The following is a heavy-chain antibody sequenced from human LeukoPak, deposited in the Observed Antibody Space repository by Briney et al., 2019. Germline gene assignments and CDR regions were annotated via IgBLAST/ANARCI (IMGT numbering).Heavy chain of an antibody. CDR1: GFTFSNYW. Sequence: GGSLRLSCAASGFTFSNYWMDWVRQSPGKGLEWVAHIKIDEIEKYHVDSVKGRFTISRDNAKNSLYLQINSLRAEDTAVYYCARDTGALVTHFDYWGQGTLVTVSS. CDR2: IKIDEIEK. D-gene: IGHD5-18*01. J-gene: IGHJ4*02. CDR3: ARDTGALVTHFDY. V-gene: IGHV3-7*03.